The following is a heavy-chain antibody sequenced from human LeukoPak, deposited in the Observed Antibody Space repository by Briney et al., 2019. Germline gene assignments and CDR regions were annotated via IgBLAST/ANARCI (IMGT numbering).Heavy chain of an antibody. V-gene: IGHV1-46*01. CDR2: INPSGGST. J-gene: IGHJ4*02. CDR3: ARLNYGDYLIDY. CDR1: GYTFTSYY. Sequence: GASVKVSCKASGYTFTSYYMHWVRQAPGQGLEWMGIINPSGGSTSYAQKFQGRVTMTRDTSTSTVYMELSSLRPEDTAVYYCARLNYGDYLIDYWGQGTLVTVSS. D-gene: IGHD4-17*01.